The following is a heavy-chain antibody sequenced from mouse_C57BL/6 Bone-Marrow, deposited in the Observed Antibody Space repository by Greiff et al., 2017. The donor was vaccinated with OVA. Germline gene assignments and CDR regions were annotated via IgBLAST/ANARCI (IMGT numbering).Heavy chain of an antibody. Sequence: EVQLQQSGPELVKPGASVKISCQASGYTFTDYYMNWVKQSPGKSLEWIGDINPNNGGTSYNQKFKGKATLTVDKSSSTAYMELRSLTSEDSAVYYCARGTTVDYFDYWGQGTTLTVSS. D-gene: IGHD1-1*01. CDR1: GYTFTDYY. CDR2: INPNNGGT. J-gene: IGHJ2*01. V-gene: IGHV1-26*01. CDR3: ARGTTVDYFDY.